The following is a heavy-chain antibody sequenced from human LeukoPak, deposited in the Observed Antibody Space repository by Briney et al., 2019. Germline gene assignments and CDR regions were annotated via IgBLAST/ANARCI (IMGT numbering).Heavy chain of an antibody. Sequence: NPSETLFLTCTVSGGSINNYYWSWIRQTAGKGLEWVGRIYTSGSTDYNPSLESRVSISVDTSKNQFSLNLSSVTAADTAVYYCARESKSYEGDGYYHDSWDQGTLVTVSS. CDR2: IYTSGST. CDR1: GGSINNYY. D-gene: IGHD3-3*01. V-gene: IGHV4-4*07. CDR3: ARESKSYEGDGYYHDS. J-gene: IGHJ4*02.